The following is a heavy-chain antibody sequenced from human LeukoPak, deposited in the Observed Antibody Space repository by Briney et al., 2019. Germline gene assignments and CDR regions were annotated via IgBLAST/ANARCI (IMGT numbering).Heavy chain of an antibody. D-gene: IGHD5-18*01. J-gene: IGHJ6*03. V-gene: IGHV1-69*13. CDR2: IIPIFGTA. Sequence: SVKVSCKASGGTFSSYAISWVRQAPGQGLEWMGGIIPIFGTANYAQKFQGRVTITADESTSTAYMELSSLRSEDTAVYYCASSRYSYGYHTGYYYYMDVWGKGTTVTVSS. CDR1: GGTFSSYA. CDR3: ASSRYSYGYHTGYYYYMDV.